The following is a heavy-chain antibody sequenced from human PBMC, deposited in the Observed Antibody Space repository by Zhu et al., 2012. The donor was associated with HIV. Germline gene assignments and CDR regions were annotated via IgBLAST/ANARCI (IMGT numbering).Heavy chain of an antibody. CDR3: ARVLGGXALDI. J-gene: IGHJ3*02. V-gene: IGHV4-38-2*02. CDR2: IYHSGST. CDR1: GYFISSGYY. D-gene: IGHD3-16*01. Sequence: QVQLQESGPGLVKPSETLSLTCTVSGYFISSGYYWGWIRQPPGKGLEWIGNIYHSGSTYYNSSLKSRVTISVDTSKNQFSLKLSSVTAADTAVYYCARVLGGXALDIVGPRDKWSPSL.